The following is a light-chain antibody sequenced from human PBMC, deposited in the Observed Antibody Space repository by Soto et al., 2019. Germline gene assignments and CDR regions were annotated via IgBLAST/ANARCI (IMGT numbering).Light chain of an antibody. Sequence: QSALTQPASVSGSPGQSITISCTGTSSDVGSYNLVSWYQQHPGKAPKLMIYEGSQLPSGASNRFSGSKFGNTACLTISGLQAEDEADYYCCSYAGGSTYVFGTGTKLTVL. V-gene: IGLV2-23*01. CDR2: EGS. CDR1: SSDVGSYNL. J-gene: IGLJ1*01. CDR3: CSYAGGSTYV.